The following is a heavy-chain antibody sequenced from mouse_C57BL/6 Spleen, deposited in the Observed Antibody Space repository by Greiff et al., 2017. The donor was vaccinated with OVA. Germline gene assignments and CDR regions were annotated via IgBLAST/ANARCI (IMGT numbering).Heavy chain of an antibody. J-gene: IGHJ4*01. V-gene: IGHV5-4*01. CDR1: GFTFSSYA. Sequence: DVHLVESGGGLVKPGGSLKLSCAASGFTFSSYAMSWVRQTPEKRLEWVATISDGGSYTYYPDNVKGRFTISRDNAKNNLYLQMSHLKSEDTAMYYCARADKERGYYAMDYWGQGTSVTVSS. CDR3: ARADKERGYYAMDY. CDR2: ISDGGSYT.